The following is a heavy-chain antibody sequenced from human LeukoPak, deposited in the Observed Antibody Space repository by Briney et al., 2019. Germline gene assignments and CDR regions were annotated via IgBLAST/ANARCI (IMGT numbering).Heavy chain of an antibody. J-gene: IGHJ4*02. CDR1: SYTFTSYG. Sequence: ASVKVSCKASSYTFTSYGINWVRQAPGQGLEWMGCISAYNGNTNYAQKLQGRVTMTTDTSTSTAYMELRSLRSDDTAVYYCARVVSIFGVAPDYWGQGTLVTVSS. CDR3: ARVVSIFGVAPDY. V-gene: IGHV1-18*01. CDR2: ISAYNGNT. D-gene: IGHD3-3*01.